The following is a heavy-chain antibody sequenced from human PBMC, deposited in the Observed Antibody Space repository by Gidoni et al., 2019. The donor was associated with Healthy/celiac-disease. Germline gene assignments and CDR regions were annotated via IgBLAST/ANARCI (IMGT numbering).Heavy chain of an antibody. D-gene: IGHD2-21*01. CDR3: ARGPAVVVGAFQH. CDR1: GGSFSAYY. J-gene: IGHJ1*01. CDR2: INHSGST. V-gene: IGHV4-34*01. Sequence: QVQLQQRGAGLSKPSETLSLTCAVYGGSFSAYYWSWIRQPPGKGLEWIGEINHSGSTNYNPSLKSRVTISVDTSKNQFSLKLSSVTAADTAVYYCARGPAVVVGAFQHWGQGTLVTVSS.